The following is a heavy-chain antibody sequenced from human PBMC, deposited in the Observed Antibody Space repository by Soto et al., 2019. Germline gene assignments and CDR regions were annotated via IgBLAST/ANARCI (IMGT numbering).Heavy chain of an antibody. CDR2: INHSGST. V-gene: IGHV4-34*01. D-gene: IGHD1-7*01. CDR1: GGSFSGYY. J-gene: IGHJ4*02. CDR3: ARAIPYWNWPAYFDY. Sequence: SETLSLTCAVYGGSFSGYYWSWIRQPPGKGLEWIGEINHSGSTNYNPSLKSRVTISVDTSKNQFSLKLRSVTAADTAVYYCARAIPYWNWPAYFDYWGPGTLVTVSS.